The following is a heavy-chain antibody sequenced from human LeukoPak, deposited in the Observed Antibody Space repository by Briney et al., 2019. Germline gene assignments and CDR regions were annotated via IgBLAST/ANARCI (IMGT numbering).Heavy chain of an antibody. V-gene: IGHV1-3*01. CDR1: GYTFTNYA. Sequence: ASVKFSCKASGYTFTNYAMHWMRQAPGQSLEWMGWINAGNGNTKYSQKFQGRVTITRDTSASTAYMELSSLRSEDTAVYYCAREGGDSSGYYFDYWGQGTLVTVSS. CDR3: AREGGDSSGYYFDY. D-gene: IGHD3-22*01. CDR2: INAGNGNT. J-gene: IGHJ4*02.